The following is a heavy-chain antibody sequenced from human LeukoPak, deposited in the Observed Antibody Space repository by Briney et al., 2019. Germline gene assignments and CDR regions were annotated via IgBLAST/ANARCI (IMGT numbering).Heavy chain of an antibody. CDR1: GGSISSGGYY. D-gene: IGHD3-10*01. CDR2: IYYSGST. Sequence: PSQTLSLTCTVSGGSISSGGYYWSWIRQHPGKGLEWIGYIYYSGSTYYNPSLKSRVTISVDTSKNQFSLKLSSVTAADTAVYYCASSGVRKTYYYGMDVWGQGTTVTVSS. J-gene: IGHJ6*02. V-gene: IGHV4-31*03. CDR3: ASSGVRKTYYYGMDV.